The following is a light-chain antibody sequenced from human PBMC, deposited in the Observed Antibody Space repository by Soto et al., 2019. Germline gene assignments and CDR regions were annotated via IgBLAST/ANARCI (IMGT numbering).Light chain of an antibody. Sequence: VWTKSPGTLSVSPGQRATLSCRASQSVGRNYLAWYQQKPGQTPRLLIHGASSRATGIPDRFSGSGSGTDFTLTVSSLEPEDFAVYYCQQYADSPLTFGGGTKVETK. CDR2: GAS. CDR3: QQYADSPLT. V-gene: IGKV3-20*01. J-gene: IGKJ4*01. CDR1: QSVGRNY.